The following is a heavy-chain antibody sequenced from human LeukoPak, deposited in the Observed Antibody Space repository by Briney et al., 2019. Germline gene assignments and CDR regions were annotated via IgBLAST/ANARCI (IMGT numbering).Heavy chain of an antibody. Sequence: GGSLRLSCAASGFTFSSYAMSWVREAPARGLEWVSSLRGNGDTFYADSVKGRFTLSRDDSRNTVYLQLNSLRAEDTAVYYCVRDGGVGGYDLLDYWGQGTLVTVSS. V-gene: IGHV3-23*01. CDR1: GFTFSSYA. J-gene: IGHJ4*02. D-gene: IGHD5-12*01. CDR3: VRDGGVGGYDLLDY. CDR2: LRGNGDT.